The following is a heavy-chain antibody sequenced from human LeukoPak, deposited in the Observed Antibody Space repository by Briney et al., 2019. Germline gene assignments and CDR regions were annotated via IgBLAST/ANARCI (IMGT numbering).Heavy chain of an antibody. CDR2: IHYSVTT. V-gene: IGHV4-61*01. Sequence: PSETLSLTCTVSGGSVSSGTYFWTWVRQPPGKGLEWIGHIHYSVTTNYNPSLKSRVTMSLDTSENQFSLKLTSVTAADTAIYFCARWGTYWGQGILVTVSS. CDR3: ARWGTY. CDR1: GGSVSSGTYF. J-gene: IGHJ4*02. D-gene: IGHD7-27*01.